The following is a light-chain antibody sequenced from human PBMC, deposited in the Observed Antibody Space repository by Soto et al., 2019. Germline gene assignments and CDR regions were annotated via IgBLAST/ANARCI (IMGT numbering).Light chain of an antibody. CDR3: SSYTSSSSYV. CDR1: SSDVGGYNY. V-gene: IGLV2-14*01. J-gene: IGLJ1*01. Sequence: QSVLTQPASVSGSPGQSITISCTGTSSDVGGYNYVSWYQQHPAKAPKLIIYEVNNRPSGVSNRFSGSKSGNTASLTISGLQAEDEADYYCSSYTSSSSYVFGTGTKLTVL. CDR2: EVN.